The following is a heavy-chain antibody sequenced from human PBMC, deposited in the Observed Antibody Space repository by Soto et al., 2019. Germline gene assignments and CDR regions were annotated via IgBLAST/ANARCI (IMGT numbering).Heavy chain of an antibody. J-gene: IGHJ6*03. CDR2: INPSGSI. CDR1: GGSFSGYY. Sequence: QVQLQQWGAGLLKPSETLSLTCAVYGGSFSGYYWSWIRQPPGKGLEWIGEINPSGSINYNPSLKSRVSISVDTSKNQFSLKLSSVTAADTAMYYCARGELVYSSSSYYYYIDVWGKGTTVTVSS. V-gene: IGHV4-34*01. CDR3: ARGELVYSSSSYYYYIDV. D-gene: IGHD6-6*01.